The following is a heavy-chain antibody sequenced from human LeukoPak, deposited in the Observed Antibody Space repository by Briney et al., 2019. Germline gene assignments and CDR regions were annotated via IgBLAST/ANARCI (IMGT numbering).Heavy chain of an antibody. CDR1: GFTFSSYS. V-gene: IGHV3-21*01. D-gene: IGHD6-6*01. CDR2: ISSSSSYI. CDR3: ARGSSSLGLDY. Sequence: GGSLRLSCAVSGFTFSSYSMNWVRQAPGKGLEWVSSISSSSSYIYYADSVKGRFTISRDNAKNSLYLQMNSLRAEDTAVYYCARGSSSLGLDYWGQGTLVTVSS. J-gene: IGHJ4*02.